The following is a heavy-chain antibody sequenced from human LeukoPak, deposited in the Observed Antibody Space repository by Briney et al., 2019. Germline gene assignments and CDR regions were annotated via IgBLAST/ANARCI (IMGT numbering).Heavy chain of an antibody. D-gene: IGHD3-22*01. V-gene: IGHV3-23*01. CDR1: GFTFSSYA. CDR2: INSDGSST. J-gene: IGHJ4*02. Sequence: PGGSLRLSCAASGFTFSSYAMSWVRQAPGKGLEWVSRINSDGSSTSYADSVKGRFTISRDNAKNTLYLQMNSLRAEDTAVYYCAKGLDSITMIVVVAQPDYFDYWGQGTLATVSS. CDR3: AKGLDSITMIVVVAQPDYFDY.